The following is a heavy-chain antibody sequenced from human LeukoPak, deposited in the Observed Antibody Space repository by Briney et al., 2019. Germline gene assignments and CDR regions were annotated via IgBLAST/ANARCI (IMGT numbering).Heavy chain of an antibody. Sequence: GGSLRLSCAASEFTFSSYSMNWVRQAPGKGLEWVSSISSSSSYIYYADSVKGRFTISRDNAKNSLYLQMNSLRAEDTAVYYCARNSDYYDYSPQSVWGQGTLVTVS. J-gene: IGHJ4*02. CDR3: ARNSDYYDYSPQSV. V-gene: IGHV3-21*01. D-gene: IGHD3-16*01. CDR2: ISSSSSYI. CDR1: EFTFSSYS.